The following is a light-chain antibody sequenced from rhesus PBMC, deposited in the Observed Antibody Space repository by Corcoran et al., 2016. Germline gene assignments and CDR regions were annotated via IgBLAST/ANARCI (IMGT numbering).Light chain of an antibody. Sequence: DIQMTQSPSSLSASVGDRVTVTCRASQGLNKELSWYQQKPGKAPSLRIYAASSLQPGVASRFSGSGFGTDDTLTISSLQPEDVATYYCLQDYTTPWTFGQGTKVEIK. V-gene: IGKV1-94*01. J-gene: IGKJ1*01. CDR3: LQDYTTPWT. CDR1: QGLNKE. CDR2: AAS.